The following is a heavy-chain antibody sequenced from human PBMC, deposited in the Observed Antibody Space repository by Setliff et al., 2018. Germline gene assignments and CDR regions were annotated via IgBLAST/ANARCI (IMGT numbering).Heavy chain of an antibody. CDR2: ISGSGGST. Sequence: LRLSCAASGFTFGDFAMNWVRQAPGKGLEWVSTISGSGGSTYYADSVKGRFTISRDNSKNTMYLQMNSLRAEDTAVYYCAKDESRISGYYFDYWGQGTLVTVSS. V-gene: IGHV3-23*01. CDR1: GFTFGDFA. D-gene: IGHD3-22*01. J-gene: IGHJ4*02. CDR3: AKDESRISGYYFDY.